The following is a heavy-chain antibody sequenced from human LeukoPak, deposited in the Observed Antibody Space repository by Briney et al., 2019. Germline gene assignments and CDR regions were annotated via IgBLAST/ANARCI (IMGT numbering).Heavy chain of an antibody. D-gene: IGHD4-11*01. J-gene: IGHJ4*02. CDR1: GGSISSGSYY. CDR3: ARELDYSNYGYFDY. Sequence: TSETLSLTYTVSGGSISSGSYYWSWIRQPAGKGLEWIGRIYTSGSTNYNPSLKSRVTTSVDTSKNQFSLKLSSVTAADTAVYYCARELDYSNYGYFDYWGQGTLVTVSS. CDR2: IYTSGST. V-gene: IGHV4-61*02.